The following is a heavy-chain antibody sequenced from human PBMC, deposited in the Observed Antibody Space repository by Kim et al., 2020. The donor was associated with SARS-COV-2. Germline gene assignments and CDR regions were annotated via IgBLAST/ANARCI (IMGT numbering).Heavy chain of an antibody. J-gene: IGHJ3*02. V-gene: IGHV3-23*01. CDR1: GFTFSSYA. CDR2: ISGSGGST. D-gene: IGHD3-10*01. CDR3: AKGGAYYGSGRPDAFDI. Sequence: GGSLRLSCAASGFTFSSYAMSWVRQAPGKGLEWVSAISGSGGSTYYADSVKGRFTISRDNSKNTLYLQMNSLRAEDTAVYYCAKGGAYYGSGRPDAFDIWGQGTMVTVSS.